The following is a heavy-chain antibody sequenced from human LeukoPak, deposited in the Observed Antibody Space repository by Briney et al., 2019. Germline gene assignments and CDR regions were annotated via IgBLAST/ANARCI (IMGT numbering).Heavy chain of an antibody. CDR3: ARDSGLVNY. D-gene: IGHD3/OR15-3a*01. CDR1: TFTCYSLR. J-gene: IGHJ4*02. V-gene: IGHV3-7*01. Sequence: GVPLTLSCAASTFTCYSLRMIWLPQAPGQGVECVANIKQDGSERYYVDSVKGRFTLCRDNAKNSVYLQMNSLRGEDVAVCFCARDSGLVNYSGQGTLVTVSS. CDR2: IKQDGSER.